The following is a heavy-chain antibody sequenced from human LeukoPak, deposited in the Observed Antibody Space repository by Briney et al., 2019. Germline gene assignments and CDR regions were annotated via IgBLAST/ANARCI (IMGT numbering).Heavy chain of an antibody. V-gene: IGHV3-23*01. CDR2: ISASGADT. Sequence: GRSLRLSCTTSGFIFAKYAMAWVRQSPGKGLEWVSTISASGADTYYADSVRGRFTISRDNSRNALYLQLSRLRVDDTAFYYCPKPLLTPGNWGPGTLVTVSS. CDR1: GFIFAKYA. J-gene: IGHJ4*02. D-gene: IGHD4-23*01. CDR3: PKPLLTPGN.